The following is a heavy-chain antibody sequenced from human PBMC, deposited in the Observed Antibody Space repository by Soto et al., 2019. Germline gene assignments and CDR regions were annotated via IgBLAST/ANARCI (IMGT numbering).Heavy chain of an antibody. CDR2: IIPIFGTA. CDR1: GGTFSSYA. Sequence: PSVKVSCKASGGTFSSYAISWVRQAPGQGLEWMGGIIPIFGTANYAQKFQGRVTITADESTSTAYMELSSLRSEDTAVYYCARDGDNWNDEDAFDIWGQGTMVTISS. J-gene: IGHJ3*02. D-gene: IGHD1-1*01. CDR3: ARDGDNWNDEDAFDI. V-gene: IGHV1-69*13.